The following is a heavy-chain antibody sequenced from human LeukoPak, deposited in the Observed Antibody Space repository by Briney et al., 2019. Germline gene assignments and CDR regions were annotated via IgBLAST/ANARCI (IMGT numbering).Heavy chain of an antibody. CDR2: ISSDGSKK. CDR3: ARDQVGAIGGSAYGWFDP. D-gene: IGHD1-26*01. V-gene: IGHV3-30-3*01. CDR1: GFTFSTYA. J-gene: IGHJ5*02. Sequence: ARGTLRRSCAASGFTFSTYAVQWVRQAPGKGREWVALISSDGSKKYYADSVRGRLTITRDNSKSTLYLQMNSLTPEDTAVYYCARDQVGAIGGSAYGWFDPWGQGTLVSVSS.